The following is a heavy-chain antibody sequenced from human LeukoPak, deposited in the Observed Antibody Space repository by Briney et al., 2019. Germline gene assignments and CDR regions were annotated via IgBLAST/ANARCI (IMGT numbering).Heavy chain of an antibody. CDR3: ASSVLSGHYDILTGYSAQPNPFDY. V-gene: IGHV4-34*01. D-gene: IGHD3-9*01. J-gene: IGHJ4*02. Sequence: PSETLSLTCAVYGGSFSGYYWSWIRQPPGKGLEWIGEINHSGSTNYNPSLKSRVTISVDTSKNQFSLKLSSVTAADTAVYYCASSVLSGHYDILTGYSAQPNPFDYWGQGTLVTVSS. CDR2: INHSGST. CDR1: GGSFSGYY.